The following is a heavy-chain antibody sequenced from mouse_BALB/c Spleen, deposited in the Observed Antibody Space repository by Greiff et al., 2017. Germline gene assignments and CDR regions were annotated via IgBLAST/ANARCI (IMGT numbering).Heavy chain of an antibody. CDR1: GYTFTSYN. V-gene: IGHV1-12*01. CDR3: ARGGYYFDY. CDR2: IYPGNGDT. J-gene: IGHJ2*01. Sequence: QVQLQQPGAELVKPGASVKMSCKASGYTFTSYNMHWVKQTPGQGLEWIGAIYPGNGDTSYNQKFKGKATLTADKSSSTAYMQLSSLTSEDSAVYYGARGGYYFDYWGQGTTLTVSS.